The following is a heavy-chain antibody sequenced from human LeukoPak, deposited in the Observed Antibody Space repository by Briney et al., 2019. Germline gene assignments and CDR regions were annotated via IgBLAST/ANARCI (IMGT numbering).Heavy chain of an antibody. CDR1: GYTFTTSG. D-gene: IGHD6-19*01. J-gene: IGHJ6*01. CDR3: TRHCEYSSGSHSGYYFMGV. V-gene: IGHV1-18*01. CDR2: ISAYNGNT. Sequence: ASLKASCKASGYTFTTSGISWVRQAPGPGRKWMGWISAYNGNTNYAKNLQGRVTMTTDTSTSTAYSALRSPRCHETARYYFTRHCEYSSGSHSGYYFMGVWGQGTTVTGAS.